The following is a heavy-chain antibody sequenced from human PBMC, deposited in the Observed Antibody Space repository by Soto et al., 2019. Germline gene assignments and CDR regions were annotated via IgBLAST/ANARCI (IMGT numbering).Heavy chain of an antibody. CDR2: IYYSGST. CDR3: ARLTFLGSGYSNWFDP. V-gene: IGHV4-31*03. D-gene: IGHD3-3*01. J-gene: IGHJ5*02. Sequence: SETLSLTCTVSGGSISSGGYYWSWIRQHPGKGLEWIGYIYYSGSTYYNPSLKSRVTISVDTSKNQFSLKLSSVTAADTAVYYCARLTFLGSGYSNWFDPWGQGTLVTVSS. CDR1: GGSISSGGYY.